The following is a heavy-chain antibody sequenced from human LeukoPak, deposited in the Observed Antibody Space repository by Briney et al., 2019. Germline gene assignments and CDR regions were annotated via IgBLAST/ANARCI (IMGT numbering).Heavy chain of an antibody. Sequence: GASVKVSCKASGYAFTGYYIHWVRQAPGQGLEWMGWINPNSGGTNYAQKFQGRVTMTRDTSISTAYMELSRLRSDDTALYYCARDNIIAVAGTQFDPWGQGSLVTVSS. J-gene: IGHJ5*02. V-gene: IGHV1-2*02. D-gene: IGHD6-19*01. CDR3: ARDNIIAVAGTQFDP. CDR2: INPNSGGT. CDR1: GYAFTGYY.